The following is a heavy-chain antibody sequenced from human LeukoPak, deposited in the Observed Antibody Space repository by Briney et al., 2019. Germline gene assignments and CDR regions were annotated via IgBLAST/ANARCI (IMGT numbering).Heavy chain of an antibody. CDR1: GGSISSYY. CDR3: ARVDLSCLCDP. Sequence: PSETLSLTCTVSGGSISSYYWSWIRQPPGKGLEWIGYIYYSGSTNYNPSLKSRVTISVDTSKTQFSLSLTSVTAADTAVCYCARVDLSCLCDPGGQGNRVTVS. V-gene: IGHV4-59*08. J-gene: IGHJ5*02. CDR2: IYYSGST. D-gene: IGHD2-21*01.